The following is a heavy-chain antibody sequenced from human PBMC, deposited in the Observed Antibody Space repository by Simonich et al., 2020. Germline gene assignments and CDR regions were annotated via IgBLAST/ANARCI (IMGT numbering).Heavy chain of an antibody. CDR3: ARDYSNYDAFDI. D-gene: IGHD4-4*01. V-gene: IGHV3-74*01. J-gene: IGHJ3*02. Sequence: EVQLVESGGGLVQPGGSLRLSCAASGFTFSSYWMHWVRQAPGKGLVWVSRIKREGSSTSYAYSVKGRCTSSRDNAKNTLYLQMNSLRAEDTAVYYCARDYSNYDAFDIWGQGTMVTVSS. CDR1: GFTFSSYW. CDR2: IKREGSST.